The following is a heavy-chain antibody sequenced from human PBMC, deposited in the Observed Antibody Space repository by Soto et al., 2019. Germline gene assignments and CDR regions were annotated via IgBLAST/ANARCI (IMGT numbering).Heavy chain of an antibody. J-gene: IGHJ5*02. D-gene: IGHD3-22*01. CDR1: GGSISSYY. V-gene: IGHV4-59*01. CDR3: ARDYYDSSGYSFLSP. Sequence: SETLSLTCTVSGGSISSYYWSWIRQPPGKGLEWIGYIYYSGSTNYNPYLKSRVTISVDTSKNQFSLKLSSVTAADTAVYYCARDYYDSSGYSFLSPWGQGTLVTV. CDR2: IYYSGST.